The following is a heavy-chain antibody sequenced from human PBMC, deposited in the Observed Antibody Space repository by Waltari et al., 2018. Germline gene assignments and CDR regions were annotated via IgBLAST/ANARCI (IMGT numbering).Heavy chain of an antibody. J-gene: IGHJ5*02. V-gene: IGHV3-23*01. Sequence: EVQLLESGGGLVQPGGSLRLSCAASGFTFNNYAMTWVRQAPGKGPEWVASITHSASYTYYRDSVKGRFTISRDNSESTLELQMNNLRAEDTAIYYCAKDSCEGRGGGSCYNPWGQGTLVTVSS. CDR1: GFTFNNYA. CDR3: AKDSCEGRGGGSCYNP. CDR2: ITHSASYT. D-gene: IGHD2-15*01.